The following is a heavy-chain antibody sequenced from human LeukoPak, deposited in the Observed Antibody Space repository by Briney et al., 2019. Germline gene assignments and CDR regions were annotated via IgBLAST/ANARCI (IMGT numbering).Heavy chain of an antibody. CDR2: IYYSGST. D-gene: IGHD1-14*01. CDR3: ARHHTGTWEWNDY. J-gene: IGHJ4*02. CDR1: GGSISSSNW. Sequence: SETLSLTCAVSGGSISSSNWWSWVRQPPGKGLEWIGEIYYSGSTYYNPSLKSRVTISVDTSKNQFSLKLSSVTAADTAVYYCARHHTGTWEWNDYWGQGTLVTVSS. V-gene: IGHV4-4*02.